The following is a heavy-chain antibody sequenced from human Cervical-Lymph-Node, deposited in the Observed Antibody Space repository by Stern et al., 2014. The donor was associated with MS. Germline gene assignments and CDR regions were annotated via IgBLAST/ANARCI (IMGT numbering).Heavy chain of an antibody. V-gene: IGHV5-51*01. CDR2: IHPGDSDT. CDR3: ARGREYAYTTLDF. D-gene: IGHD1-26*01. CDR1: GYTFTDYW. J-gene: IGHJ4*02. Sequence: VQLVQSGAEVRKPGESLKISCKGSGYTFTDYWIAWVRHMPEKGLEWMGIIHPGDSDTRYSPSFQGQVTISADKSINTVFLQWRSLKSSDTALYFCARGREYAYTTLDFWGQGTPVIVSS.